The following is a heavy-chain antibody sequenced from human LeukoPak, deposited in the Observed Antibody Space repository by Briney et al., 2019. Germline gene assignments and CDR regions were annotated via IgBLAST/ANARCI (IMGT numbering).Heavy chain of an antibody. Sequence: PGGSLRLSCAASGFTFSDYYMSWIRQAPGKGLEWVSYISSSGSTIYDADSVKGRFTISRDSAKNSLYLQMNSLRAEDTAVYYCASSSLSRWASLLFDPWGQGTLVTVSS. CDR2: ISSSGSTI. J-gene: IGHJ5*02. D-gene: IGHD6-19*01. CDR3: ASSSLSRWASLLFDP. CDR1: GFTFSDYY. V-gene: IGHV3-11*01.